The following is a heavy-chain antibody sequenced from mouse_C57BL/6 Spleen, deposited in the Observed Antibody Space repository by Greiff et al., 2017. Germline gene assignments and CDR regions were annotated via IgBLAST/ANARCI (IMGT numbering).Heavy chain of an antibody. D-gene: IGHD1-1*01. CDR1: GYSITSDY. CDR3: ARGGDDYYGSSHWYFDV. V-gene: IGHV3-8*01. CDR2: ISYSGST. Sequence: DVMLVESGPGLAKPSQTLSLTCSVTGYSITSDYWNWIRKFPGNKLEYMGYISYSGSTYYNPSLKSRISITRDTSKNQYYLQLNSVTTEDTATYYCARGGDDYYGSSHWYFDVWGTGTTVTVSS. J-gene: IGHJ1*03.